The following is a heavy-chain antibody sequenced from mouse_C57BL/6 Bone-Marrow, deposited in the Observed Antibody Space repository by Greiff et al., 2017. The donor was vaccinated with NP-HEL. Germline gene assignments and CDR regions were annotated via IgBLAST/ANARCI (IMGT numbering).Heavy chain of an antibody. V-gene: IGHV1-55*01. CDR2: IYPGSGST. D-gene: IGHD1-1*01. Sequence: QVHVKQPGAELVKPGASVKMSCKASGYTFTSYWITWVKQRPGQGLEWIGDIYPGSGSTNYNEKFKSKATLTVDTSSSTAYMQLSSLTSEDSAVYYCATVVAHYYAMDYWGQGTSVTVSS. CDR3: ATVVAHYYAMDY. J-gene: IGHJ4*01. CDR1: GYTFTSYW.